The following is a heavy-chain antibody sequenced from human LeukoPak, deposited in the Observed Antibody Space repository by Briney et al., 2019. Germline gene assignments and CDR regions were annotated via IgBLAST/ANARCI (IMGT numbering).Heavy chain of an antibody. CDR2: IRYDGSNK. V-gene: IGHV3-30*02. Sequence: GGSLRLSCAASGFTFSSYGMHWVRQAPGKGLEWVAFIRYDGSNKYYADSVKGRFTISRDNSKNTLYLQMNSLRSDDTAVYYCWLGAQHIDYWGQGTLVTVSS. CDR1: GFTFSSYG. CDR3: WLGAQHIDY. J-gene: IGHJ4*02. D-gene: IGHD1-26*01.